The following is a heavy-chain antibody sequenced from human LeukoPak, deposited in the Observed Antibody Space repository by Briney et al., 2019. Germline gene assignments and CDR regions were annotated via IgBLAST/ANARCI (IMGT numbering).Heavy chain of an antibody. CDR2: FDPEDGET. CDR1: GYTPTELF. Sequence: GSGKVSCKVSGYTPTELFMHWVRQAPGKGGGWMGGFDPEDGETIYAQKFQGRVTMTEDTSTDTAYMELSSLRSEDTAVYYCATSLFVGAFYGWGQGTLVTVSS. V-gene: IGHV1-24*01. J-gene: IGHJ4*02. D-gene: IGHD1-26*01. CDR3: ATSLFVGAFYG.